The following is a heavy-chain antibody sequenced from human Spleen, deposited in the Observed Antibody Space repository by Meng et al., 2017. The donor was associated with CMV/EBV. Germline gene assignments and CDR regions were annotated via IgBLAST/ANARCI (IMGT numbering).Heavy chain of an antibody. D-gene: IGHD1-14*01. J-gene: IGHJ5*02. CDR3: AREGNLPITTSNWFDP. Sequence: SETLSLTCTVSGGSVSWSWIRQPPGKGLEWIGYIYYSGSTKYNPSLKSRVTISVDRSKNRFSLKLSTVTAADTAVYYCAREGNLPITTSNWFDPWGQGTLVTVSS. CDR1: GGSVS. CDR2: IYYSGST. V-gene: IGHV4-59*02.